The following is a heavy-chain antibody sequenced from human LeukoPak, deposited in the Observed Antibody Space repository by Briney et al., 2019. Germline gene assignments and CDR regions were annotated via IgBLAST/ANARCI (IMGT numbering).Heavy chain of an antibody. V-gene: IGHV3-74*01. CDR1: GFTFSSYW. CDR2: INTDGSST. Sequence: PGGSLRLSCAASGFTFSSYWMHWVRQAPGKGLVWVSRINTDGSSTSYADSVKGRFTISRDNSKNTLYLQMNSLRAEDTAVYYCAKGREVRGAPYYMDVWGKGTMVTVSS. J-gene: IGHJ6*03. D-gene: IGHD3-10*01. CDR3: AKGREVRGAPYYMDV.